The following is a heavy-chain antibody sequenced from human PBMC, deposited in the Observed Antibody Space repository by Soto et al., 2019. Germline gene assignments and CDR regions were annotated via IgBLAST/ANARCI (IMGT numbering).Heavy chain of an antibody. D-gene: IGHD6-19*01. J-gene: IGHJ4*02. V-gene: IGHV4-59*01. CDR2: IYYSGST. Sequence: SETLSLTCTVSSGSISSYYWSWIRQPPGKGLEWIGYIYYSGSTNYNPSLKSRVTISVDTSKNQFSLKLSSVTAADTAVYYWARSSSSGWYLSVWGQGTLVTVSS. CDR3: ARSSSSGWYLSV. CDR1: SGSISSYY.